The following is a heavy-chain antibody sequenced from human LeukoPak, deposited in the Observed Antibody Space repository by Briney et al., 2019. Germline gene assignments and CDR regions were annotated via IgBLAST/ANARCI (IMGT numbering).Heavy chain of an antibody. Sequence: SETLSLTCAVSGGSISSSNWWSWVRQPPGKGLEWIGEIYHSGSTNYNPSLKSRVTISVDKSKNQFSLKPSSVTAADTAVYYCARGTPGYSSSWDNFDYWGQGTLVTVSS. CDR1: GGSISSSNW. J-gene: IGHJ4*02. CDR3: ARGTPGYSSSWDNFDY. D-gene: IGHD6-13*01. V-gene: IGHV4-4*02. CDR2: IYHSGST.